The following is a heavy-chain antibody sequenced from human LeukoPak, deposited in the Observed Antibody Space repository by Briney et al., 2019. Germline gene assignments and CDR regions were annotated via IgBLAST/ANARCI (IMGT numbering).Heavy chain of an antibody. V-gene: IGHV1-2*02. D-gene: IGHD2-2*01. Sequence: ASVKVSCKASGYTFTSNDINWVRQAPGQGLEWMGWINPNSGGTNYAQKFQGRVTMTRDTSISTAYMELSRLRSDDTAVYYCARVYCSSTSCSTYYYYYGMDVWGQGTTVTVSS. CDR3: ARVYCSSTSCSTYYYYYGMDV. J-gene: IGHJ6*02. CDR2: INPNSGGT. CDR1: GYTFTSND.